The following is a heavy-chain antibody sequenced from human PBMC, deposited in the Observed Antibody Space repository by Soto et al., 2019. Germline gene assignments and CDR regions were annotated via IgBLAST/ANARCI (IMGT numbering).Heavy chain of an antibody. CDR3: AKTKGLASSSSWSRGWFAP. J-gene: IGHJ5*02. CDR2: ISYDGSNK. CDR1: GFTFSSYG. D-gene: IGHD6-13*01. V-gene: IGHV3-30*18. Sequence: QVQLVESGGGVVQPGRSLRLSCAASGFTFSSYGMHWVRQAPGKGLEWVAVISYDGSNKYYADSVKGRFTISRDNSKNTLYLQMNSLRAEDTAVYYCAKTKGLASSSSWSRGWFAPWGQGTLVTVSS.